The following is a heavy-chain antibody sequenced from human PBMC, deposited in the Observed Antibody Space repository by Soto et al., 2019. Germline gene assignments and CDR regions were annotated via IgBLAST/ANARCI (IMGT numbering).Heavy chain of an antibody. CDR2: ISYDGSNK. D-gene: IGHD1-26*01. V-gene: IGHV3-30*03. Sequence: GGSLRLSCAASGFTFSSYGMHWVRQAPGKGLEWVAVISYDGSNKYYADSVKGRFTISRDNSKNTLYLQMNSLRAEDTAVYFCARGSGSYLAYWGQGTLVTVSS. CDR1: GFTFSSYG. CDR3: ARGSGSYLAY. J-gene: IGHJ4*02.